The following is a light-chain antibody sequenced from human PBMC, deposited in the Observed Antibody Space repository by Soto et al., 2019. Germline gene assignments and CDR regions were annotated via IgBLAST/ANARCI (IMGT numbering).Light chain of an antibody. CDR3: QQYDTSPRT. CDR1: QSVSSSY. J-gene: IGKJ1*01. Sequence: EIVLTQSPGTLSLSPGERATLSCRASQSVSSSYLAWYQQKPGQSPRLLIFGASSRATGTPDRFSGSGSGTDFTLTISRLEPEDCAVYYCQQYDTSPRTFGQGTKVEIK. V-gene: IGKV3-20*01. CDR2: GAS.